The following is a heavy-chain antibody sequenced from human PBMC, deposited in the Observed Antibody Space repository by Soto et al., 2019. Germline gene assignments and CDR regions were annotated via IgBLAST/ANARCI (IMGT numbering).Heavy chain of an antibody. V-gene: IGHV3-30-3*01. CDR1: GFTFSSYA. CDR2: ISYDGSNK. Sequence: QVQLVESGGGVVQPGRSLRLSCAASGFTFSSYAMHWVRQAPGKGLEWVAVISYDGSNKYYADSVKGRFTISRDNSKNTRYLQMNSLRAEDTAVYYCASSMRQQLVRYFDYWGQGTLVTVSS. CDR3: ASSMRQQLVRYFDY. J-gene: IGHJ4*02. D-gene: IGHD6-13*01.